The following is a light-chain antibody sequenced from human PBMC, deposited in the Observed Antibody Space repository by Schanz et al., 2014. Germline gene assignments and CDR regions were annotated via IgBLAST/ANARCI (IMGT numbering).Light chain of an antibody. CDR1: QSVSDN. CDR3: HQYGISPFT. Sequence: EIVLTQSPATLSVSPGERATLSCRASQSVSDNLAWYQQKPGQAPSLLIYGTSIRATGIPDRFSGSGSGTDFTLTISRLEPEDFAVYYCHQYGISPFTFGPGTKVDIK. V-gene: IGKV3-20*01. CDR2: GTS. J-gene: IGKJ3*01.